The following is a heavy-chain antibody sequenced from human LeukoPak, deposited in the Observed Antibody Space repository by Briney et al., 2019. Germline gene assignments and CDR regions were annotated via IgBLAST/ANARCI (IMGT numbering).Heavy chain of an antibody. D-gene: IGHD2-15*01. V-gene: IGHV1-2*06. CDR2: INPNSGGT. J-gene: IGHJ4*02. CDR3: ARDEYCSGGSCYSGDY. Sequence: ASVKVSCKASGYTFTGYYMHWVRQALGQGLEWMGRINPNSGGTNYAQKFQGRVTMTRDTSISTAYMELSRLRSDDTAVYYCARDEYCSGGSCYSGDYWGQGTLVTVSS. CDR1: GYTFTGYY.